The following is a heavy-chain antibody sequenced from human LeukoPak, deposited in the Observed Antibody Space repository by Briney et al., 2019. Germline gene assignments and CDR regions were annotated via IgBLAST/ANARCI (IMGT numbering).Heavy chain of an antibody. D-gene: IGHD3-3*01. V-gene: IGHV3-30-3*01. J-gene: IGHJ4*02. CDR2: ISYDGSNK. Sequence: GGSLRLSCAASGFTFSSYAMHWVRQAPGKGLQWVAVISYDGSNKYYADSVKGRFTISRDNSKNTLYLQMNSLRAEDTAVYYCAMGWLLDPFDYWGQGTLVTVSS. CDR1: GFTFSSYA. CDR3: AMGWLLDPFDY.